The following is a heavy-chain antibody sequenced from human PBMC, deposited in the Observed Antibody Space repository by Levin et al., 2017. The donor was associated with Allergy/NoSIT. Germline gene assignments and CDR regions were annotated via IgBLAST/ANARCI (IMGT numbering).Heavy chain of an antibody. J-gene: IGHJ4*02. D-gene: IGHD5-12*01. Sequence: GESLKISCAASGFTFSYFGMHWVRQAPGKGLEWVAVISHDGTNKYYADSVKGRFTISRDNSKNTLYLQMNSLTAEDTAVYYCAKDPYWQIVATPSNIDYWGQGTLVTVSS. CDR3: AKDPYWQIVATPSNIDY. CDR2: ISHDGTNK. CDR1: GFTFSYFG. V-gene: IGHV3-30*18.